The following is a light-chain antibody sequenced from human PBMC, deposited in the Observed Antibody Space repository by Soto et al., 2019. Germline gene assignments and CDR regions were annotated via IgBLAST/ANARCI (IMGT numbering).Light chain of an antibody. Sequence: DIVMTQSPLSLPVTPGEPASISCRSSQSLLHSNGYNYLDWYLQKPGQSPQLLIYLGSNRASGVPDRFSGSVSGTDITLKISRVEAEDVGVYYCMQALQTPNTFGQGTKLEIK. V-gene: IGKV2-28*01. CDR3: MQALQTPNT. J-gene: IGKJ2*01. CDR1: QSLLHSNGYNY. CDR2: LGS.